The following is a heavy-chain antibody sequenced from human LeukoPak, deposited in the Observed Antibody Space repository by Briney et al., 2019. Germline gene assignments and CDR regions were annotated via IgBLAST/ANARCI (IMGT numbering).Heavy chain of an antibody. D-gene: IGHD3-22*01. V-gene: IGHV1-2*02. CDR2: INPNSGGT. CDR3: ARVWFDSSGYHLDY. J-gene: IGHJ4*02. CDR1: GYTFTDYY. Sequence: ASVKVSCTASGYTFTDYYMLWVRQAPGQGLEWMGWINPNSGGTNYAKKFQGRVTITRDTSISTAYMELSRLRSDDTAVYYCARVWFDSSGYHLDYWGQGTLVTVSS.